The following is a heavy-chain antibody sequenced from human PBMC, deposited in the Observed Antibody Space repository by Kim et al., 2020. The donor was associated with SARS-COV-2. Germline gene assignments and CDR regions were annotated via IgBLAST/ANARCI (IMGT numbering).Heavy chain of an antibody. J-gene: IGHJ4*02. Sequence: GGSLRLSCAASGFTFSSYAMHWVRQAPGKGLEWVAVISYDGSNKYYADSVKGRFTISRDNSKNTLYLQMNSLRAEDPAVYYCARMHSSSWYGFDYWGQGT. D-gene: IGHD6-13*01. CDR3: ARMHSSSWYGFDY. CDR1: GFTFSSYA. CDR2: ISYDGSNK. V-gene: IGHV3-30-3*01.